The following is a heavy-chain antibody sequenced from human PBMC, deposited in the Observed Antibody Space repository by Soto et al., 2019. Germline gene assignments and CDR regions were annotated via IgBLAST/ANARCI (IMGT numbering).Heavy chain of an antibody. J-gene: IGHJ4*02. CDR1: GGSISSYY. Sequence: SETLSLTCTVSGGSISSYYWSWIRQPPGKGLEWIGYIYYSGSTNYNPSLKSRVTISVDTSKNQFSLKLSSVTAADTAVYYCARHTPHTAMVWYYFDYWGQGTQVTVSS. CDR2: IYYSGST. CDR3: ARHTPHTAMVWYYFDY. V-gene: IGHV4-59*08. D-gene: IGHD5-18*01.